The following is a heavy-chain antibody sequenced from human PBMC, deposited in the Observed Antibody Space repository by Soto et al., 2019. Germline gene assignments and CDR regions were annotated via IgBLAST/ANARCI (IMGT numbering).Heavy chain of an antibody. CDR3: ARDSFRQLLAYYFDY. J-gene: IGHJ4*02. CDR1: GVTFRSHG. CDR2: ISYDGSEK. V-gene: IGHV3-33*05. D-gene: IGHD2-2*01. Sequence: GGSLRLSCAASGVTFRSHGMHWVRQPPGKGLEWVAGISYDGSEKYYADSVKGRFTIPRDNANNTLYLQMSSLRADDTAVYYCARDSFRQLLAYYFDYWGQGTLVTVSS.